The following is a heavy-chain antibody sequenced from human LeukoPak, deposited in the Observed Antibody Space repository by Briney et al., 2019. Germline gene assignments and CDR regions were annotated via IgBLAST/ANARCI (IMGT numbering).Heavy chain of an antibody. CDR1: VYTFTGYY. Sequence: ASVKVSFKASVYTFTGYYMHWVRQAPGQGLEWMGWINPNSGGTNYAQKFQGRVTMTRDTSISTAYLELSRLRSDDTAVYYCARVLPTYYYDSSGYPPFDYWGQGTLVTVSS. CDR3: ARVLPTYYYDSSGYPPFDY. D-gene: IGHD3-22*01. J-gene: IGHJ4*02. CDR2: INPNSGGT. V-gene: IGHV1-2*02.